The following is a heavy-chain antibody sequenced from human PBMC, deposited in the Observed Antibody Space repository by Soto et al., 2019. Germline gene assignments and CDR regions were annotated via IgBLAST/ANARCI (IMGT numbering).Heavy chain of an antibody. CDR3: AKNRGYFDY. J-gene: IGHJ4*02. V-gene: IGHV3-11*06. CDR1: GFPFNDYY. CDR2: ISPKSTFR. Sequence: GGSLRLSCATSGFPFNDYYMTWIRQAPGKGLEWLSHISPKSTFRNYADSVKGRFTISRDNTESSLFLQMNSLRAEDTAVYYCAKNRGYFDYWGQGTLVTVSS.